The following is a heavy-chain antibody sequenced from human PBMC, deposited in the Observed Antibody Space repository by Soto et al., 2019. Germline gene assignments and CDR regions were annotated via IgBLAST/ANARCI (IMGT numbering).Heavy chain of an antibody. CDR1: GGTFSSYA. CDR2: IIPIFGTA. Sequence: QVQLVQSGAEVKKPGSSVKVSCKASGGTFSSYAINWVRQAPGQGLEWMGVIIPIFGTANYAQKFQGRVTVTADESTSTAYMELSGLRYEDTAVYYCARDCRSWRGIRGGGFGPWGQGTLVTVSS. J-gene: IGHJ5*02. V-gene: IGHV1-69*12. CDR3: ARDCRSWRGIRGGGFGP. D-gene: IGHD3-3*01.